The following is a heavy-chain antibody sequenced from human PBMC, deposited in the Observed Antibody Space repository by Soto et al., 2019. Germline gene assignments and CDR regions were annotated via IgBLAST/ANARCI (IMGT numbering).Heavy chain of an antibody. CDR3: AKAYYGSGSFSGFDY. J-gene: IGHJ4*02. Sequence: PGGSLRLSCAASGFTFSSYAMNWVRQAPGKGLEWVSTISSSGGSTYYADSVKGRFTISRDNSKNTLYLQMNSLRADDTAVYYCAKAYYGSGSFSGFDYWGQRTLVTVSS. D-gene: IGHD3-10*01. CDR1: GFTFSSYA. V-gene: IGHV3-23*01. CDR2: ISSSGGST.